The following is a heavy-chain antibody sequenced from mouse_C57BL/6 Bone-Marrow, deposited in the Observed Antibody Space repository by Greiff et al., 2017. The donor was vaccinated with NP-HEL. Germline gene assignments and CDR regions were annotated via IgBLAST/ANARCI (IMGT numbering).Heavy chain of an antibody. CDR3: ARVYYYGSSYRYFDV. CDR2: ISDGGSYT. V-gene: IGHV5-4*01. D-gene: IGHD1-1*01. CDR1: GFTFSSYA. Sequence: EVHLVESGGGLVKPGGSLKLSCAASGFTFSSYAMSWVRQTPEKRLEWVATISDGGSYTYYPDNVKGRFTISRDNAKNNLYLQMSHLKSEDTAMYYCARVYYYGSSYRYFDVWGTGTTVTVSS. J-gene: IGHJ1*03.